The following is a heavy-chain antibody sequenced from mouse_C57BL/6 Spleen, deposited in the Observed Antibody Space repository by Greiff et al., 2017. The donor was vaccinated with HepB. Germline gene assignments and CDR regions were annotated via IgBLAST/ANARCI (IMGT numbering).Heavy chain of an antibody. J-gene: IGHJ3*01. CDR1: GYTFTEYT. CDR3: ARHEDEDYGSSYPAWFAY. CDR2: FYPGSGSI. D-gene: IGHD1-1*01. V-gene: IGHV1-62-2*01. Sequence: QVQLQQPGAELVKPGASVKLSCKASGYTFTEYTIHWVKQRSGQGLEWIGWFYPGSGSIKYNEKFKDKATLTADKSSSTVYMELSRLTSEDSAVYFCARHEDEDYGSSYPAWFAYWGQGTLVTVSA.